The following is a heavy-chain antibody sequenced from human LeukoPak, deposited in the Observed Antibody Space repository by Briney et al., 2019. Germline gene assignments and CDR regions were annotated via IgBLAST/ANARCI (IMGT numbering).Heavy chain of an antibody. Sequence: GGSLRLSCAASGFTFSSYGMHWVRQAPGKGLEWVAFIRYDGSNKYYADSVKGRFTISRDNSQNTLYLQMNSLRADDTAVYYCAKGGSGWSNWFDPWGQGTLVTVSS. CDR1: GFTFSSYG. CDR2: IRYDGSNK. J-gene: IGHJ5*02. V-gene: IGHV3-30*02. D-gene: IGHD6-19*01. CDR3: AKGGSGWSNWFDP.